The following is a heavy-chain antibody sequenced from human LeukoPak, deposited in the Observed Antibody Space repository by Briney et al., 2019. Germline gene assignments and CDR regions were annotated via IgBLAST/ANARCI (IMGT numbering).Heavy chain of an antibody. CDR2: ISYDGGNK. Sequence: ARSLRFSCAASGFTFSSYAMHWLRQAPGKGRKWVAVISYDGGNKYYADSVKGRFTIDRDTSKNTLYLQRNSLRAEDTAVYYCATSQFTVRYYFDYWGQGTLVTVSS. CDR1: GFTFSSYA. V-gene: IGHV3-30-3*01. J-gene: IGHJ4*02. D-gene: IGHD4-17*01. CDR3: ATSQFTVRYYFDY.